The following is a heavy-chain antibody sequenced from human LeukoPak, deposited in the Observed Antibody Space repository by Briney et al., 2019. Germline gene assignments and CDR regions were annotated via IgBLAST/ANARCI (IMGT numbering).Heavy chain of an antibody. CDR3: ARGGYSSSWSS. V-gene: IGHV4-59*01. J-gene: IGHJ4*02. Sequence: SETLSLTCTVAVGSISSYYWSWILQPPGKGLEWIGYIYYSGSTNYNPPLKSRVTILVDTSKNQFSLKLSSVTAADTAVYYCARGGYSSSWSSWGQGTLVTVSS. CDR1: VGSISSYY. D-gene: IGHD6-13*01. CDR2: IYYSGST.